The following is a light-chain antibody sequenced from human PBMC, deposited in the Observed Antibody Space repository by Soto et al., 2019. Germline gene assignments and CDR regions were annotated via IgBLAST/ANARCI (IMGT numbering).Light chain of an antibody. CDR1: NIINKI. CDR2: DDT. V-gene: IGLV3-21*02. CDR3: QVWDNSSVI. J-gene: IGLJ2*01. Sequence: SSELTQPPSVSVAPGQTASITCGGNNIINKIVHWYQQKPGQAPVLVLSDDTDRPSGIPARFSGSSSVHTATLTVSRVEAGDEADYYCQVWDNSSVIFGGGTKLTVL.